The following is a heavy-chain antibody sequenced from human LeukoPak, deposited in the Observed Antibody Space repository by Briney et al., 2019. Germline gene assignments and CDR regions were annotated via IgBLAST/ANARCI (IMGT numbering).Heavy chain of an antibody. Sequence: PSETLSLTCTVSIGSISSGSYYWTWIRQPAGKGLEWIGRIYTTGSTNYNSSLKSRVTISLDTSKNQFSLKLRSVTAADTAVYYCARERRFGVTTSYYYYYMDVWGKGTTVTVSS. CDR2: IYTTGST. D-gene: IGHD3-10*01. J-gene: IGHJ6*03. V-gene: IGHV4-61*02. CDR1: IGSISSGSYY. CDR3: ARERRFGVTTSYYYYYMDV.